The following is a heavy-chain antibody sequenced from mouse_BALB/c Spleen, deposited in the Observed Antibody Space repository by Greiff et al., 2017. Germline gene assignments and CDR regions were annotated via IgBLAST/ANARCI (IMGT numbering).Heavy chain of an antibody. CDR3: ARGGWLLPFAY. CDR2: INSNGGST. CDR1: GFTFSSYG. V-gene: IGHV5-6-3*01. J-gene: IGHJ3*01. D-gene: IGHD2-3*01. Sequence: DVHLVESGGGLVQPGGSLKLSCAASGFTFSSYGMSWVRQTPDKRLELVATINSNGGSTYYPDSVKGRFTISRDNAKNTLYLQMSSLKSEDTAMYYCARGGWLLPFAYWGQGTLVTVSA.